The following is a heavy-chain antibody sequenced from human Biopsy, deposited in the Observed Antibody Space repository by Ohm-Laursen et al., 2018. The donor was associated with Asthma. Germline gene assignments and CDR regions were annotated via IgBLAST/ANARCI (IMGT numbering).Heavy chain of an antibody. CDR3: ARRGGVRRYFDY. Sequence: PSETLSLTCIVSGGSISSGAYYWSWVRQPPGKGLEWIGYIYYIGSTYYNPSLKSRVAISLDTSKNQFSLKLSSVTAADTAVYFCARRGGVRRYFDYWGQGTLVIVSA. CDR1: GGSISSGAYY. V-gene: IGHV4-30-4*01. CDR2: IYYIGST. D-gene: IGHD3-16*01. J-gene: IGHJ4*02.